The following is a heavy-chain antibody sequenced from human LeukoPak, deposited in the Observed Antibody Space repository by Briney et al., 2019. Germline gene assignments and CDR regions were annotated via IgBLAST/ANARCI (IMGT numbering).Heavy chain of an antibody. V-gene: IGHV3-21*01. D-gene: IGHD2-2*01. CDR3: ARIFRYQLVDYYALDV. J-gene: IGHJ6*02. CDR2: ISSNSAYI. CDR1: GFTVTSNS. Sequence: GGSLRLSCAASGFTVTSNSMTWVRQAPGKGLEWVSAISSNSAYIYYADSAKGRFTISRDNAKSSVSLQMNSLRDDDTAVYYCARIFRYQLVDYYALDVWGQGTTVTVSS.